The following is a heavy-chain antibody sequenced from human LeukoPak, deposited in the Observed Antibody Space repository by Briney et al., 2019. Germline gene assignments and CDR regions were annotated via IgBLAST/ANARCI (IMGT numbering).Heavy chain of an antibody. CDR3: ARAQRYDFWSGYWNSDGSIDFDY. D-gene: IGHD3-3*01. V-gene: IGHV1-8*03. Sequence: ASVKVSCKASGYTFTSYDINWVRQATGQGLEWMGWMNPNSGNTGYAQKFQGRVTITRNTSISTAYMELSSLRSEDTAVYYCARAQRYDFWSGYWNSDGSIDFDYWGQGTLVTVSS. CDR1: GYTFTSYD. CDR2: MNPNSGNT. J-gene: IGHJ4*02.